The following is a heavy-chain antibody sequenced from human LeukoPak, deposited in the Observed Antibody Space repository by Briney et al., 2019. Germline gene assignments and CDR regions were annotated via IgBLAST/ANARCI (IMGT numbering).Heavy chain of an antibody. J-gene: IGHJ6*02. D-gene: IGHD5-18*01. V-gene: IGHV1-18*01. CDR2: ISAYNGNT. CDR1: GYTFTSYA. CDR3: ARDLKIGVQLWLGYYYYGMDV. Sequence: GASVKVSCKASGYTFTSYAMNWVRQAPGQGLEWMGWISAYNGNTNYAQKLQGRVTMTTDTSTSTAYMELRSLRSDDTAVYYCARDLKIGVQLWLGYYYYGMDVWGQGTTVTVSS.